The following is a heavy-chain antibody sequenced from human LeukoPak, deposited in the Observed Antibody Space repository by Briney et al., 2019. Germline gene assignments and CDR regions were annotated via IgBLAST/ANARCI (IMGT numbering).Heavy chain of an antibody. CDR3: ARDTGGGYSCYDC. V-gene: IGHV3-69-1*02. CDR2: ISSSSKI. Sequence: GGSLRLPCAASGFTFSNYAMAWVRQAPGKGLEWLSYISSSSKINYADSVKGRFTISRDNAKNSLYLQMNSLRAEDTAVYYRARDTGGGYSCYDCWGQGTLVTVSS. D-gene: IGHD5-18*01. CDR1: GFTFSNYA. J-gene: IGHJ4*02.